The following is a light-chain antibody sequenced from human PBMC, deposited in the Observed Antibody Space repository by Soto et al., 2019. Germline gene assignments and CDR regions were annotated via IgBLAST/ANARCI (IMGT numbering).Light chain of an antibody. V-gene: IGKV3-15*01. CDR2: DTS. Sequence: EIVMPQSPDMLSVSPGERATLSCRVSQSISSNLAWYQQKPGQAPRLLIYDTSTRATSIPARFSGSGSETEFTLTISSLQAEDSAVYFCQQYNNWPTWTFGQGTKVDI. J-gene: IGKJ1*01. CDR3: QQYNNWPTWT. CDR1: QSISSN.